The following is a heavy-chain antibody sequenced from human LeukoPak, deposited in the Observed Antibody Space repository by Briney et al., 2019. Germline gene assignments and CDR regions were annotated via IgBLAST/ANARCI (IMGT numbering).Heavy chain of an antibody. CDR3: AIDGQLGGSSWFTLYFDY. CDR2: SSYDEGHT. Sequence: GRSLRLSCAASRFSFRSYDMHWVRQAPGKGLEWLAVSSYDEGHTYYTDSVKGRFTISRDNSKDTLYLQMNSLRPEDTAVYYCAIDGQLGGSSWFTLYFDYWGQGTLVTVSS. D-gene: IGHD6-13*01. J-gene: IGHJ4*02. CDR1: RFSFRSYD. V-gene: IGHV3-30*03.